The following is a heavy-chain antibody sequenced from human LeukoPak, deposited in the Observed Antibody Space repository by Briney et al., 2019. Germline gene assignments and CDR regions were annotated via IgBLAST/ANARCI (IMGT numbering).Heavy chain of an antibody. J-gene: IGHJ4*02. V-gene: IGHV3-23*01. CDR1: GFTFSSYA. CDR3: AKAPNYSGDTFDY. D-gene: IGHD1-26*01. CDR2: ISGSGGST. Sequence: PRGSLRLSFAASGFTFSSYAMSWVRQAPGKGLEWVSAISGSGGSTYYADSVKGRFTISRDNSKNTLYLQMNSLRAEDTAVYYCAKAPNYSGDTFDYWGQGTLVTVSS.